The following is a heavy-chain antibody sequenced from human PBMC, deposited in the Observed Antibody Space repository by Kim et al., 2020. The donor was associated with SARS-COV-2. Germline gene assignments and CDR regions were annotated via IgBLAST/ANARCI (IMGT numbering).Heavy chain of an antibody. D-gene: IGHD3-10*01. V-gene: IGHV5-51*01. CDR3: AELGRYCSTPDFYPPGGCNYFDL. Sequence: GESLKISCLSSGYAFATHWIGWVRQRPGKGLEWMGIIYPDDSDTRYSPSFAGQVSISADKSVSTAYLQWNNLKASDTAIYFCAELGRYCSTPDFYPPGGCNYFDLWGRGTLVTVSS. J-gene: IGHJ4*02. CDR1: GYAFATHW. CDR2: IYPDDSDT.